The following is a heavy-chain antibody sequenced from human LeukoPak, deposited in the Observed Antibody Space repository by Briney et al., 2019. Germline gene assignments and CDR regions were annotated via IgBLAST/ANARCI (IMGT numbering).Heavy chain of an antibody. D-gene: IGHD5-24*01. CDR3: ARAVGDGYNWAHFDC. CDR1: SGSISCGSYY. V-gene: IGHV4-61*02. CDR2: IYTSGST. Sequence: PSQTLSLTCTVSSGSISCGSYYWSWIRQPAGKGLEWIGRIYTSGSTNYNPSLKSRVTISVDTSKNQFPLKLSSVTAADTAVYYCARAVGDGYNWAHFDCWGQGTLVTVSS. J-gene: IGHJ4*02.